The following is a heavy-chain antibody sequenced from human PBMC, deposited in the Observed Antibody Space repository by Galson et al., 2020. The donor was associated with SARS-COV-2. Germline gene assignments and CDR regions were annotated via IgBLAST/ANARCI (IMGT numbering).Heavy chain of an antibody. CDR1: GFIFSDYA. CDR2: ISSNGGTS. J-gene: IGHJ5*02. V-gene: IGHV3-64D*06. D-gene: IGHD2-2*01. CDR3: LSYGSTLQNR. Sequence: GESLKISCSASGFIFSDYAMHWVRQAPGKGLEYVSAISSNGGTSFYADSVNGRFTISRDNSKNMFYLQMTALRLEDTAFYYWLSYGSTLQNRWGQGTLVTVS.